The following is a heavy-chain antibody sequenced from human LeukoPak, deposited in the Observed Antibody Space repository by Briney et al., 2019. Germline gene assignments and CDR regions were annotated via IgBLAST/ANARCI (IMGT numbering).Heavy chain of an antibody. V-gene: IGHV4-59*02. Sequence: PSETLSLACTVSGGSVSSNCWSWIWLRPGPGKGLEWIGYNCYSGSTNYNPSLKSRVTLSLDTSKNQFSLKVNSVTAADTAVYFCAREYYDFSSGDYRYYYMNDWGKGTTVTVSS. CDR2: NCYSGST. D-gene: IGHD3/OR15-3a*01. CDR3: AREYYDFSSGDYRYYYMND. J-gene: IGHJ6*03. CDR1: GGSVSSNCWS.